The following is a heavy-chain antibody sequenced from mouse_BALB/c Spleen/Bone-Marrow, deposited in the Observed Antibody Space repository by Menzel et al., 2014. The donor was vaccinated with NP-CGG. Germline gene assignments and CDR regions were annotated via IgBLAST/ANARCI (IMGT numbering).Heavy chain of an antibody. CDR3: ARRGSSGYWFAY. CDR2: IDPYYGGT. Sequence: PGASVKISCQASGYSFTGYNINWVKQSNGKSLEWLGNIDPYYGGTSYNQKFKAKATLTVDRSSSTAYMQLKSLTSEDSAVYYCARRGSSGYWFAYWGQGTLVTVSA. J-gene: IGHJ3*01. D-gene: IGHD3-1*01. V-gene: IGHV1-39*01. CDR1: GYSFTGYN.